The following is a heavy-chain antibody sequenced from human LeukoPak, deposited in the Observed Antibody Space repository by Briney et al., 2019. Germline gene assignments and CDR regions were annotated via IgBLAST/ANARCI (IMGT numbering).Heavy chain of an antibody. CDR1: GGTFSSYA. D-gene: IGHD6-13*01. J-gene: IGHJ4*02. Sequence: SVKVSCKASGGTFSSYAISWVRQAPGQGPEWMGRIIPILGIANYAQKFQGRVTITADKSTSTAYMELSSLRSEDTAVYYCARGDPSDSNFDYWGQGTLVTVSS. V-gene: IGHV1-69*04. CDR3: ARGDPSDSNFDY. CDR2: IIPILGIA.